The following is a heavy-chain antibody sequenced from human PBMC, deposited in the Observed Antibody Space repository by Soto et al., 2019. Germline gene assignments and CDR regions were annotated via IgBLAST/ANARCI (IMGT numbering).Heavy chain of an antibody. CDR1: GFTFSSYG. CDR2: ISYDGSNK. V-gene: IGHV3-30*18. CDR3: AKRRNVLRFLEWSSGMEV. J-gene: IGHJ6*02. Sequence: GGSLRLSCAASGFTFSSYGIHWVRQAPGKGLEWVAFISYDGSNKYYTDSVKGRFTISRDNSKNTLYLQMNGLRGEDTAVYYCAKRRNVLRFLEWSSGMEVWGQGTTVTVSS. D-gene: IGHD3-3*01.